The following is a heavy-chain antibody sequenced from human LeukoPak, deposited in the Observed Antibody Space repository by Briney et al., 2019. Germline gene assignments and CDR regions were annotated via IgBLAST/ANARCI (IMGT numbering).Heavy chain of an antibody. CDR3: ATEGKMVRGVYTDY. Sequence: ASVKVSCKASGYTFTGYYMHWVRQAPGKGLEWMGRFDPEDGETIYAQKFQGRVTLTADTSTDTAYMELSSLRSEDTAIYYCATEGKMVRGVYTDYWGQGTLVTVFS. V-gene: IGHV1-24*01. D-gene: IGHD3-10*01. CDR2: FDPEDGET. CDR1: GYTFTGYY. J-gene: IGHJ4*02.